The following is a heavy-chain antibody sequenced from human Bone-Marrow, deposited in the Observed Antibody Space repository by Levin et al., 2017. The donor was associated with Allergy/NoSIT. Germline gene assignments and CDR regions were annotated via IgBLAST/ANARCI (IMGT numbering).Heavy chain of an antibody. V-gene: IGHV4-39*07. J-gene: IGHJ4*02. CDR1: GGSISSSSYY. Sequence: PSETLSLTCTVSGGSISSSSYYWGWIRQPPGKGLEWIGSIYYSGSTYYNPSLKSRVTISVDTSKNQFSLKLSSVTAADTAVYYCARDEFHYDSSGYHEHYFDYWGQGTLVTVSS. CDR3: ARDEFHYDSSGYHEHYFDY. D-gene: IGHD3-22*01. CDR2: IYYSGST.